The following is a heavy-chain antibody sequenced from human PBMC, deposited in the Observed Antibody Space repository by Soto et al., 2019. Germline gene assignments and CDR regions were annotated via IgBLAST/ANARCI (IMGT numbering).Heavy chain of an antibody. Sequence: KPSETLSLTCTVSGDSVSSGNYYWSWIRQPPGKGLEWIGSIYFTGNTNYNPSLKSRLTMSIDTSRNLFSLRLGSVTAAYPAVYYCGRGPVGTYMIYWSDPWGQGTLGTVSS. V-gene: IGHV4-61*01. CDR2: IYFTGNT. D-gene: IGHD3-16*01. J-gene: IGHJ5*02. CDR1: GDSVSSGNYY. CDR3: GRGPVGTYMIYWSDP.